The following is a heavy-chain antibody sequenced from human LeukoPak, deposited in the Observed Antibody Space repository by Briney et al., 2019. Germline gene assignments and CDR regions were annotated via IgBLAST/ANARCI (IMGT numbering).Heavy chain of an antibody. CDR3: ARGPVESTLQRITIFGVVIIREQNRENWFDP. CDR2: ISSSSSTI. D-gene: IGHD3-3*01. J-gene: IGHJ5*02. V-gene: IGHV3-48*04. Sequence: GGSLRLSCAASGFTFSSYSMNWVRQAPGKGLEWVSYISSSSSTIYYADSVKGRFTISRDNAKNSLYLQMNSLRAEDTAVYYCARGPVESTLQRITIFGVVIIREQNRENWFDPWGQGTLVTVSS. CDR1: GFTFSSYS.